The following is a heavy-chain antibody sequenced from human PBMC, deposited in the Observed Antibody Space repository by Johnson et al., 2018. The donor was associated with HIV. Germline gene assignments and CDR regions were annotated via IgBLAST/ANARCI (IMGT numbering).Heavy chain of an antibody. CDR1: GFTFSSYW. CDR3: ARDRGSSGEVLLDS. D-gene: IGHD6-25*01. CDR2: IKQDGSEK. Sequence: EKLVESGGGLVQPGGSLRLSCAASGFTFSSYWMSWVRQAPGKGLEWVANIKQDGSEKYYVDSVKGRFTISRDNAKNSLYLQMNRLRAEDTAVYYCARDRGSSGEVLLDSWGQGTMVTVSS. J-gene: IGHJ3*02. V-gene: IGHV3-7*01.